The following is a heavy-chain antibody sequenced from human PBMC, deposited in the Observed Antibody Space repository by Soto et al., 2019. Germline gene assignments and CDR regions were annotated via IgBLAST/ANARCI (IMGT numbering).Heavy chain of an antibody. CDR3: ARTTGIVGATTDYTIDY. Sequence: SETLSLTCTVSGGSISSGDYYWSWIRQPPGKGLEWIGYIYYSGSTYYNPSLKSRVTISVDTSKNQFSLKLSSVTAADTAVYYCARTTGIVGATTDYTIDYWGQGTLVTVSS. CDR1: GGSISSGDYY. V-gene: IGHV4-30-4*01. CDR2: IYYSGST. J-gene: IGHJ4*02. D-gene: IGHD1-26*01.